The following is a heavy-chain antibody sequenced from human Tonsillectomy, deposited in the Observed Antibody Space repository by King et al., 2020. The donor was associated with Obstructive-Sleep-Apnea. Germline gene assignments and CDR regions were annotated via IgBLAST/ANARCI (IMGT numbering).Heavy chain of an antibody. CDR3: ARCRNYYGSGNYSP. D-gene: IGHD3-10*01. CDR1: GGSFSGYY. Sequence: VQLQQWGAGLLKPSETLSLTCAVYGGSFSGYYWSWIRQPPGKGLEWIGEINHSGSTNYNPSLKSRVTISVDTSKNQFSLKLSSVTAADTAVYYCARCRNYYGSGNYSPWGQGTLVTVSS. J-gene: IGHJ5*02. CDR2: INHSGST. V-gene: IGHV4-34*01.